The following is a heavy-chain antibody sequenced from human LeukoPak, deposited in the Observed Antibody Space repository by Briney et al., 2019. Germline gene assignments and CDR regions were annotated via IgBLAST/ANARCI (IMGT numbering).Heavy chain of an antibody. Sequence: GGSLRLSCAVSGSTFSTTYVSWVRQAAGKGLDGVSVIYSGGSTYYGDSVTGRFTMSRDNSKSTFYLQMSSLRAEDTAVYYCARHIISSGWYTGFDPWGQGTLVTVSS. CDR2: IYSGGST. D-gene: IGHD6-19*01. V-gene: IGHV3-53*01. J-gene: IGHJ5*02. CDR1: GSTFSTTY. CDR3: ARHIISSGWYTGFDP.